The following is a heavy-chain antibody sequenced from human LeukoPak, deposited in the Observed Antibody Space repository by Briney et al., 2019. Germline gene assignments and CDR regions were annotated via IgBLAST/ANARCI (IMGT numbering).Heavy chain of an antibody. D-gene: IGHD5-18*01. J-gene: IGHJ4*02. Sequence: SETPSLTCSVSGDSISTYYWSWIRQPPGKALEWIGYVYYSGSTDYNPSLKSRVTISVDTSKKQFSLNLNSVTAADTAVYYCSASKQLWLRGLFDYWGQGTLVTVSS. CDR2: VYYSGST. CDR1: GDSISTYY. V-gene: IGHV4-59*01. CDR3: SASKQLWLRGLFDY.